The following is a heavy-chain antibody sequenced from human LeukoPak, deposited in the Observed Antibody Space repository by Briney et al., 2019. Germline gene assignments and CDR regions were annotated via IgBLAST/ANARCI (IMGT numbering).Heavy chain of an antibody. D-gene: IGHD6-19*01. CDR2: IGGSGDKT. V-gene: IGHV3-23*01. Sequence: PGGSLRLSCAASGFTFNRNAISWVRQAPGKGLEWVSTIGGSGDKTFYADSVKGRFTISRDNSKNMVHLQMNSLTGADTALYYCVRRGDASSGWGDHDFWGQGALVTVSS. CDR3: VRRGDASSGWGDHDF. J-gene: IGHJ4*02. CDR1: GFTFNRNA.